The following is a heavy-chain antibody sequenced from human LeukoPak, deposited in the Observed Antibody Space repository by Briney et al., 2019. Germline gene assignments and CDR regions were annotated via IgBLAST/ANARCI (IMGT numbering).Heavy chain of an antibody. V-gene: IGHV4-39*01. CDR1: GVSISGSTYF. Sequence: SETLSLTCTVSGVSISGSTYFWGRIRQPPGKGLEWFGSTFESGSPYYNPSLKSRVTITVDTSRNQFSLKLTSVTASDTAVYYCARTGFLGTSDHDSFDLWGQGTMVTVSS. CDR2: TFESGSP. D-gene: IGHD1-7*01. CDR3: ARTGFLGTSDHDSFDL. J-gene: IGHJ3*01.